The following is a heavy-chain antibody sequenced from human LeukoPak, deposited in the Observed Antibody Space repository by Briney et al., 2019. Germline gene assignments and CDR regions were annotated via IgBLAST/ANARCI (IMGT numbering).Heavy chain of an antibody. D-gene: IGHD2-15*01. CDR3: ARDQSCSGGSCYHPFDY. V-gene: IGHV1-18*01. CDR1: GYTFTSYG. CDR2: ISAYNGNT. J-gene: IGHJ4*02. Sequence: ASVKVSCKASGYTFTSYGISWARQAPGQGLEWMGWISAYNGNTNYPQKLQGRVTMTTDTSTSTAYMELRSLRSDDTAVYYCARDQSCSGGSCYHPFDYWGQGTLVTVSS.